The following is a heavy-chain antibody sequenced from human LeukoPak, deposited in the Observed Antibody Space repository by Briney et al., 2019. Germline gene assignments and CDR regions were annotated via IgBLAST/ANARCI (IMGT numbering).Heavy chain of an antibody. CDR3: ARAVAGLYYYYMDV. CDR2: IYTSGST. J-gene: IGHJ6*03. V-gene: IGHV4-4*07. D-gene: IGHD6-19*01. CDR1: GGSISSYY. Sequence: PSETLSLTCTVSGGSISSYYWSWLRHPAGKGLAWIGRIYTSGSTNYNPSLKSRVTMSVDTPKNQFSLKLSSVTAADTAVYYCARAVAGLYYYYMDVWGKGTTVTVSS.